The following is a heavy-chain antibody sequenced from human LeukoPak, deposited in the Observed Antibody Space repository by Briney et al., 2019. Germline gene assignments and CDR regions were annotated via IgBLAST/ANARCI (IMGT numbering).Heavy chain of an antibody. J-gene: IGHJ3*02. CDR3: ARDRPIAARPDAFDI. CDR2: INPNSGGT. Sequence: ASVKVSCKASGYTFTGYYMHWVRQAPGQGLEWMGWINPNSGGTNYAQKFQGWVTMTRDTSISTAYMGLSRLRSDDTAVYYCARDRPIAARPDAFDIWGQGTMVTVSS. V-gene: IGHV1-2*04. D-gene: IGHD6-6*01. CDR1: GYTFTGYY.